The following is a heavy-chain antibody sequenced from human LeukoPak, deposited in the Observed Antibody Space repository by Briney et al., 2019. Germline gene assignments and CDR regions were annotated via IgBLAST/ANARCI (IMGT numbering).Heavy chain of an antibody. Sequence: PSETLSLTCTVSGGSISSYFWSWIRQPPGKGLEWIGYIYYSGSTNYNPSLKSRVTISVDTSKNRFSLKLSSVTAADTAVYYCAGGHFLGTGTNWFDPWGQGTLVTVSS. CDR1: GGSISSYF. CDR3: AGGHFLGTGTNWFDP. CDR2: IYYSGST. D-gene: IGHD1-1*01. V-gene: IGHV4-59*01. J-gene: IGHJ5*02.